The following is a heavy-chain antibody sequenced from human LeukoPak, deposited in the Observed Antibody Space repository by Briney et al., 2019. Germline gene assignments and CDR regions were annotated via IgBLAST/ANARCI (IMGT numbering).Heavy chain of an antibody. CDR1: GFTFSNFW. V-gene: IGHV3-74*01. Sequence: PGGSLRLSCAASGFTFSNFWMHWVRQAPGKGLVWVSHINSDESTTNYADSVRGRFTISRDNAKNTLYLQMNSLTAEDTAVYYCARVMASMIVVVWYFDYWGQGTLVTVSS. D-gene: IGHD3-22*01. CDR2: INSDESTT. CDR3: ARVMASMIVVVWYFDY. J-gene: IGHJ4*02.